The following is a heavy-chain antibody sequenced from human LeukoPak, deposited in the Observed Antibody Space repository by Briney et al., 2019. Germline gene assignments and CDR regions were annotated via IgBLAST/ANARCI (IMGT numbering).Heavy chain of an antibody. J-gene: IGHJ3*02. CDR3: AREQVDTASGEAFDI. CDR1: GFTFSSYT. Sequence: GGSLRLSCAASGFTFSSYTMNWVRQAPGKGLEWVSSLSSSNRYIYYAGSVKGRFTISRDNAKSSLYLQMNSLRAEDTAVYYCAREQVDTASGEAFDIWGQGTMVTVSS. V-gene: IGHV3-21*01. D-gene: IGHD5-18*01. CDR2: LSSSNRYI.